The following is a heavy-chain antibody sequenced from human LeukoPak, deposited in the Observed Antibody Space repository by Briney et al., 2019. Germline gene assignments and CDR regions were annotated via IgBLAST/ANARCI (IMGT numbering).Heavy chain of an antibody. CDR2: ISSSSSYI. CDR3: ARDLGGAAAGSCFDY. D-gene: IGHD6-13*01. CDR1: GFTFSSYS. V-gene: IGHV3-21*01. Sequence: AGGSLRLSCAASGFTFSSYSMNWVRQAPGKGLGWVSSISSSSSYIYYADSVKGRFTISRDNAKNSLYLQMNSLRAEDTAVYYCARDLGGAAAGSCFDYWGQGTLVTVSS. J-gene: IGHJ4*02.